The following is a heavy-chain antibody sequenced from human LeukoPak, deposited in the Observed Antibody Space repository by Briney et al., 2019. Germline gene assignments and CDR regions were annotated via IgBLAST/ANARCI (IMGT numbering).Heavy chain of an antibody. J-gene: IGHJ4*02. CDR2: ISSSGSTI. V-gene: IGHV3-48*03. CDR3: ASQDYRYYFDY. Sequence: GGSLRLSCAASGFTFSSYEMNWVRQAPGKGLEWVSYISSSGSTIYYADSVKGRFTIFRDNAKNSLYLQMNSLRAEDTAVYYCASQDYRYYFDYWGQGTLVTVSS. D-gene: IGHD4/OR15-4a*01. CDR1: GFTFSSYE.